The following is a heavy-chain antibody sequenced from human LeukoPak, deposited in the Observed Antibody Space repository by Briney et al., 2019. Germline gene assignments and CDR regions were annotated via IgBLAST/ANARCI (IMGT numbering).Heavy chain of an antibody. CDR1: GGSFSGYY. CDR3: ARRGYSYGGRASRRTSFDY. CDR2: INHSGST. D-gene: IGHD5-18*01. V-gene: IGHV4-34*01. J-gene: IGHJ4*02. Sequence: SETLSLTCAAYGGSFSGYYWSWIRQPPGKGLEWIGEINHSGSTNYNPSLKSRVTISVDTSKNQFSLKLSSVTAADTAVYYCARRGYSYGGRASRRTSFDYWGQGTLVTVSS.